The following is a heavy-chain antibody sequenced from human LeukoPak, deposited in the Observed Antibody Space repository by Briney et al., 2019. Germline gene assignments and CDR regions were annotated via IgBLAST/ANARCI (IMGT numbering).Heavy chain of an antibody. D-gene: IGHD4-17*01. J-gene: IGHJ6*02. V-gene: IGHV3-53*01. CDR2: IYIGGST. CDR1: GFTVSSNY. CDR3: ARDIPVSEAV. Sequence: RGSLRLSCAASGFTVSSNYMSWVRQAPGKGLEGVSVIYIGGSTYYADSVKGRFTISRDSSKNTLYLQMNSLRADATAVYYCARDIPVSEAVWGQGTTVTVSS.